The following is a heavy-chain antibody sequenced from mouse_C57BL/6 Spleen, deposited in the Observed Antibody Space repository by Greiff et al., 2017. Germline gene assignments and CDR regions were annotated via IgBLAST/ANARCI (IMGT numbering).Heavy chain of an antibody. V-gene: IGHV1-82*01. CDR2: IYPGDGDT. CDR1: GYAFSSSW. CDR3: ASTWDGHYFDY. J-gene: IGHJ2*01. D-gene: IGHD4-1*01. Sequence: VQLQESGPELVKPGASVKISCKASGYAFSSSWMNWVKQRPGKGLEWIGRIYPGDGDTNYNGKFKGKATLTADTSSSTAYMQRSSLTSEDSAVYFSASTWDGHYFDYWGQGTTLTVSS.